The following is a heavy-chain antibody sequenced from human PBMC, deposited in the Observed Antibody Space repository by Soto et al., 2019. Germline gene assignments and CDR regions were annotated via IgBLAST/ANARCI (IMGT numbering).Heavy chain of an antibody. Sequence: EVQLVESGGGLVQPGRSLRLSCAASGFRFADYTMHWVRQAPGKGLEWVSGLTWNSESIAYADSVKGRFTISRDNAKNSLYRQMNSQRAEDTAFYFCAKGTISSTLNWVDPWGQRTLVTVPS. D-gene: IGHD2-2*01. CDR3: AKGTISSTLNWVDP. CDR1: GFRFADYT. J-gene: IGHJ5*02. CDR2: LTWNSESI. V-gene: IGHV3-9*01.